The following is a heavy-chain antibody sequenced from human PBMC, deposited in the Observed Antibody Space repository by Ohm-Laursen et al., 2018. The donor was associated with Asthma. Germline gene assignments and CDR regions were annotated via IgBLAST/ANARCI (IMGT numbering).Heavy chain of an antibody. Sequence: SLRLSCAASGFTFEDYAMHWVRQAPGKGLEWVSGISWNSGGIGYADSVKGRFTISRDNAKNSLYLQMDSLGPEDTALYYCAKDVKAYYGSGSYYAYYGMDVWGLGTTVTVSS. D-gene: IGHD3-10*01. CDR1: GFTFEDYA. J-gene: IGHJ6*02. V-gene: IGHV3-9*01. CDR2: ISWNSGGI. CDR3: AKDVKAYYGSGSYYAYYGMDV.